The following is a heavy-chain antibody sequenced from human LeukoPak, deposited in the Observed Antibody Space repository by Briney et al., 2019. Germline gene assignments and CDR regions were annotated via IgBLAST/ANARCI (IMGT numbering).Heavy chain of an antibody. D-gene: IGHD3-3*01. J-gene: IGHJ2*01. V-gene: IGHV4-59*02. CDR2: IYYTGT. CDR1: GGSVSDYY. CDR3: AREDYDDSGAWYFDL. Sequence: SETLSLTCTVSGGSVSDYYWSWIRQSPGKGLEWIGYIYYTGTSYNPSLKSRVTISADTSKNQSSLNLSSVTAADTAVYYCAREDYDDSGAWYFDLWGRGTLVTVSS.